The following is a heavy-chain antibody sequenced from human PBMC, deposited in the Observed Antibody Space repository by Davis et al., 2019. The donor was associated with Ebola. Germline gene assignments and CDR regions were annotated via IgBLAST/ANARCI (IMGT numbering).Heavy chain of an antibody. D-gene: IGHD3-10*01. Sequence: AASVKVSCKAAGGTLRTHGISWVRQAPGQGLEWMGGLIPSFGTPNYAQKFQGRVTIIADESTSTAYVELSSLKSEDTAIYYCAGHGRRLLGYFDSWGQGTLVTVSS. CDR2: LIPSFGTP. J-gene: IGHJ4*02. CDR3: AGHGRRLLGYFDS. V-gene: IGHV1-69*13. CDR1: GGTLRTHG.